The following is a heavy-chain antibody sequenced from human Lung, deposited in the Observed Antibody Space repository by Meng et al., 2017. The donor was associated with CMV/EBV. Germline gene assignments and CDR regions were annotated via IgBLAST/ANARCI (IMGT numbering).Heavy chain of an antibody. J-gene: IGHJ5*02. CDR3: ARDLQYCGSTSCYDDCFDP. CDR2: ISAYNGDT. Sequence: ASVKVSCKASGYTFTDYGISWVRQAPGPGLEWMGWISAYNGDTNYARNLRGRVTMTTDTSTTTAYMELRSLRSDDTAVYYCARDLQYCGSTSCYDDCFDPWGQGTLVTVSS. CDR1: GYTFTDYG. D-gene: IGHD2-2*01. V-gene: IGHV1-18*01.